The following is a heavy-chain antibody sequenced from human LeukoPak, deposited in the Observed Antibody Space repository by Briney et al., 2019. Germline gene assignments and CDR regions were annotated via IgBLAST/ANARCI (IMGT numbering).Heavy chain of an antibody. CDR2: ITSSSSYI. D-gene: IGHD4-17*01. Sequence: GGSLRLSCAASGFTFSGYSINWVRQAPGKGLEWVSSITSSSSYIYYSDSVKGRFTISRDNAKNSMYLQMNSLRAEDTAVYYCARDWATVTNDAFDIWGQGTMVTVSS. J-gene: IGHJ3*02. CDR1: GFTFSGYS. V-gene: IGHV3-21*01. CDR3: ARDWATVTNDAFDI.